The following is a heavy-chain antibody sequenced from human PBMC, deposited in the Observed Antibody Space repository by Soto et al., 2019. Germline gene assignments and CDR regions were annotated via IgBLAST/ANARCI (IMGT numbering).Heavy chain of an antibody. CDR1: GGSISSGGYY. V-gene: IGHV4-31*03. D-gene: IGHD4-17*01. CDR3: ARVRHLEYGDFRTGDY. CDR2: IYYSGST. J-gene: IGHJ4*02. Sequence: SETLSLTCTVSGGSISSGGYYWSWIRQHPGKGLEWIGYIYYSGSTYYNPSLKSRVTISVDTSKNQFSLKLSSVTAADTAVYYCARVRHLEYGDFRTGDYWGQGTLVTVSS.